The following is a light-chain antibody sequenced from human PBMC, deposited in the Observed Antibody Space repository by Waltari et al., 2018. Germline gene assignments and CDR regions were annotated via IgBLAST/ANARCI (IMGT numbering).Light chain of an antibody. Sequence: DIQMTQSPSSLSASGGDRVTFTCRASQGIGTYLNWYQQKPGKPPKLLIYGASSLQSGVPSRFSGSGSGTHFTLTFSDLQPEDFATYYCQQSYSIPPGFGGGTKVEIK. CDR1: QGIGTY. CDR2: GAS. J-gene: IGKJ4*01. V-gene: IGKV1-39*01. CDR3: QQSYSIPPG.